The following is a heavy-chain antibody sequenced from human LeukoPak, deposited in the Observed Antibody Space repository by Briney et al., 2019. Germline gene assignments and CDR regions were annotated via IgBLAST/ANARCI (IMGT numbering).Heavy chain of an antibody. Sequence: GGSLRLSCAASGFTFRSYSMKWVRQAPGTALEWVSSISSSSSYIYYADSVKGRFTISRDNAKNSLYLQMNSLRAEDTAVYYGASSAVAGPYFDYWGKGTLVTVSS. D-gene: IGHD6-19*01. CDR3: ASSAVAGPYFDY. CDR1: GFTFRSYS. V-gene: IGHV3-21*01. CDR2: ISSSSSYI. J-gene: IGHJ4*02.